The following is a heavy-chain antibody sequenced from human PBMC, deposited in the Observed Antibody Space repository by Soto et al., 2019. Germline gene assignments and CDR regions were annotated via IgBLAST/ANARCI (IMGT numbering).Heavy chain of an antibody. V-gene: IGHV4-34*01. CDR1: GGSFSGYY. CDR3: ARAIAARPGGLYYYYYGMDV. CDR2: INHSGST. D-gene: IGHD6-6*01. J-gene: IGHJ6*02. Sequence: SETLSLTCAVYGGSFSGYYWSWIRQPPGKGLEWIGEINHSGSTNYNPSLKSRVTISVDTSKNQFSLKLSPVTAADTAVYYCARAIAARPGGLYYYYYGMDVWGQGTTVTVSS.